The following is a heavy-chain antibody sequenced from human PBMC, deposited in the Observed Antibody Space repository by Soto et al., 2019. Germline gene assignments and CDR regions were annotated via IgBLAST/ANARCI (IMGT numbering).Heavy chain of an antibody. CDR3: VWDVTKTLRDWFDP. J-gene: IGHJ5*02. Sequence: SETLSLTCTVSGASISGFYWSWIRKSAGKGLEWIGRIYATGTTDYNPSLKSRVMMSVDTSKKQFSLKLRSVTAADTAVNHFVWDVTKTLRDWFDPRAQAISVPVSS. CDR2: IYATGTT. V-gene: IGHV4-4*07. D-gene: IGHD1-1*01. CDR1: GASISGFY.